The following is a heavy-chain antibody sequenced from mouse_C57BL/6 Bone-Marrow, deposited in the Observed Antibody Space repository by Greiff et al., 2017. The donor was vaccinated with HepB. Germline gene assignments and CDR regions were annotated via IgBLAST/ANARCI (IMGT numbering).Heavy chain of an antibody. Sequence: QVQLQQPGAELVKPGASVKMSCKASGYTFTSYWITWVKQRPGQGLEWIGDIYPGSGSTNYNEKFKSKATLTVDTSSSTASMQLSSLTSEDSAVYYCARWGYDYDDGCYWYFDVWGTGTTVTVSS. D-gene: IGHD2-4*01. CDR3: ARWGYDYDDGCYWYFDV. CDR1: GYTFTSYW. J-gene: IGHJ1*03. V-gene: IGHV1-55*01. CDR2: IYPGSGST.